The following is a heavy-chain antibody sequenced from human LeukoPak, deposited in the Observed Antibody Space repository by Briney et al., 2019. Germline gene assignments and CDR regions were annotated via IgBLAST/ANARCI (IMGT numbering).Heavy chain of an antibody. CDR2: IFYTGTT. CDR1: GGSIKSSSYY. Sequence: SETLSLTCTVSGGSIKSSSYYWGWIRQPPGKGLEWIGSIFYTGTTYYNPSLKSRVTISVDTSKNQFSLNLSSVTAADTAVYYCARDRRFNGMDVWGQGTTVTVSS. D-gene: IGHD3-3*01. CDR3: ARDRRFNGMDV. V-gene: IGHV4-39*07. J-gene: IGHJ6*02.